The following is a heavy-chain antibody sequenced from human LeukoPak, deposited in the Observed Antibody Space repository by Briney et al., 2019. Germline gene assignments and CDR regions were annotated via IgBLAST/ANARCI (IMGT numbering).Heavy chain of an antibody. D-gene: IGHD2-15*01. CDR2: ISGSGGST. J-gene: IGHJ4*02. CDR1: GFTFSSYA. Sequence: GGSLRLSCAASGFTFSSYAMSWVRQAPGKGLEWVSAISGSGGSTYYADSVKGRFTISRDNSKNTLYLQMNSLRAEDTAVYYCARLGGYCSGGSCQIDYWGRGNLVTVSS. V-gene: IGHV3-23*01. CDR3: ARLGGYCSGGSCQIDY.